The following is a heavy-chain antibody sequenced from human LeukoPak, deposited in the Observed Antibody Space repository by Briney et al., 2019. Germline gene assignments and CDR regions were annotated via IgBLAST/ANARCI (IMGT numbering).Heavy chain of an antibody. V-gene: IGHV5-51*01. CDR2: IYPGDSDT. CDR1: GYSFTSYW. J-gene: IGHJ4*02. CDR3: ARREVFVTYYYDSSGYSYFDY. D-gene: IGHD3-22*01. Sequence: GESLKISCKGSGYSFTSYWIGWVRQMPGKGLEWMGIIYPGDSDTRYSPSFQGQVTISADKSISTAYLQWSSLKASDTAMYYCARREVFVTYYYDSSGYSYFDYWGQGTLVTVSS.